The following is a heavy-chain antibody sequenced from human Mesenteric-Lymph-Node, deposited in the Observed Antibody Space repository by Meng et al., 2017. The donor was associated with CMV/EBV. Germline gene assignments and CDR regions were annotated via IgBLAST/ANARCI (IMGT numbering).Heavy chain of an antibody. V-gene: IGHV3-21*04. CDR1: GFTFTSHS. Sequence: GGSLRLSCAASGFTFTSHSMNWVRQAPGKGLEWVAAISSSSTYIYYADSVKGRFTISRDNAKNSLYLQMNSLRAEDTAVYYCAKTSLFEYWGQGTLVTVSS. CDR3: AKTSLFEY. J-gene: IGHJ4*02. CDR2: ISSSSTYI.